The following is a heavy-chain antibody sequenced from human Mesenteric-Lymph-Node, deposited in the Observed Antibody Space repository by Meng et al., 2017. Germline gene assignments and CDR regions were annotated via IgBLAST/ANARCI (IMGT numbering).Heavy chain of an antibody. CDR2: INHSGST. V-gene: IGHV4-61*10. D-gene: IGHD6-13*01. CDR3: ARVILSSWYPLYYFDY. J-gene: IGHJ4*02. CDR1: GGSISSGSYY. Sequence: SETLSLTCTVSGGSISSGSYYWSWIRQPAGKGLEWIGEINHSGSTNYNPSLKSRVTISVDTSKNQFSLKLSSVTAADTAVYYCARVILSSWYPLYYFDYWGQGTLVTVSS.